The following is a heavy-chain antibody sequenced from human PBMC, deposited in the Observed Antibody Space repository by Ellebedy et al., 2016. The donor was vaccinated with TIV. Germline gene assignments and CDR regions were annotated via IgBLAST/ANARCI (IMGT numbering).Heavy chain of an antibody. Sequence: MPSETLSLTCIVSGGSISSRSYHWDWIRQSPGKGLEWIGTIHSSGATQYNPSLKSPVTISLDKSKNQFSLKMTSVTPADTAVFYCARVWGIATRPVDSWGQGTLVTVSP. CDR3: ARVWGIATRPVDS. D-gene: IGHD6-6*01. CDR2: IHSSGAT. J-gene: IGHJ4*02. CDR1: GGSISSRSYH. V-gene: IGHV4-39*07.